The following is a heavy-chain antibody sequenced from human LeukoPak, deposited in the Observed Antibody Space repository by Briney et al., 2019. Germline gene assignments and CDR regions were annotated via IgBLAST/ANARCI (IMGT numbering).Heavy chain of an antibody. J-gene: IGHJ4*02. CDR3: AKLILQYSSSWFHFDY. CDR2: ISGSGGST. V-gene: IGHV3-23*01. Sequence: PGGSLRLSCAASGFTFSSYAMSWVRQAPGKGLEWVSAISGSGGSTYYADSVKGRFTISRDNSKNTLYLQMNSLRAEDTAVYYCAKLILQYSSSWFHFDYWGQGTLVTVSS. CDR1: GFTFSSYA. D-gene: IGHD6-13*01.